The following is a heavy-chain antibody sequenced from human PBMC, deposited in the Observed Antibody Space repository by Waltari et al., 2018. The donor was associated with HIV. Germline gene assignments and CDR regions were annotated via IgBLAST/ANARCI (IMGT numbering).Heavy chain of an antibody. J-gene: IGHJ4*02. CDR2: SHASGST. V-gene: IGHV4-61*02. CDR1: GSPISGGGYS. Sequence: QVQLKESGPGLVKPPQTLSLTCTVSGSPISGGGYSWSWVRQPAGKGLEWIGRSHASGSTNYNPSLRSRGTISVDASKNQFSLKLTSVPAADTAVYFCARGPTAMVTFDSWGQGTLVTVSS. CDR3: ARGPTAMVTFDS. D-gene: IGHD5-18*01.